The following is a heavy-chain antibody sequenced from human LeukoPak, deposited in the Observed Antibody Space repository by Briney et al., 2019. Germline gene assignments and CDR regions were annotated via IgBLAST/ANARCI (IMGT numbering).Heavy chain of an antibody. V-gene: IGHV3-30-3*01. D-gene: IGHD3-22*01. J-gene: IGHJ4*02. CDR1: GFTFSSYA. CDR3: ARGPDYYDSSGYVLDY. Sequence: GGSLRLSCAASGFTFSSYAMNWVRQAPGKGLEWVAVISYDGSNKYYADSVKGRFTISRDNSKNTLYLQMNSLRAEDTAVYYCARGPDYYDSSGYVLDYWGQGTLVTVSS. CDR2: ISYDGSNK.